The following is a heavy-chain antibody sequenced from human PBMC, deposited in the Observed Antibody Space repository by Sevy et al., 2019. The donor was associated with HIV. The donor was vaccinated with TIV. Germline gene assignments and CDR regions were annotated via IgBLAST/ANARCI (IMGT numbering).Heavy chain of an antibody. CDR2: VFHSGNT. Sequence: SETLSLTCAVSGYPITSGYLWGWIRQPPGKGLEWIGSVFHSGNTYYNPSLNSRVIISVDTSKNQFSLKLNSVTAADTAVYYCARHSHGSGTYYVPFDSWGQGTLVTVSS. CDR3: ARHSHGSGTYYVPFDS. D-gene: IGHD3-10*01. J-gene: IGHJ4*02. V-gene: IGHV4-38-2*01. CDR1: GYPITSGYL.